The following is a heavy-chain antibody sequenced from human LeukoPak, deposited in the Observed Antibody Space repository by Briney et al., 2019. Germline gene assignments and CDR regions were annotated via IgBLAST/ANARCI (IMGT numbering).Heavy chain of an antibody. V-gene: IGHV1-2*02. J-gene: IGHJ4*02. CDR1: GYTFIDYY. D-gene: IGHD3-22*01. CDR2: INPSGGGT. Sequence: ASVKVSCKASGYTFIDYYMHWVRQAPGQRLEWMGWINPSGGGTNSAQKFRGRVTMTRDTSISTAYMELSRLSSDDTAVYYCVTYYDSSGFFSYWGQGTLVTVSS. CDR3: VTYYDSSGFFSY.